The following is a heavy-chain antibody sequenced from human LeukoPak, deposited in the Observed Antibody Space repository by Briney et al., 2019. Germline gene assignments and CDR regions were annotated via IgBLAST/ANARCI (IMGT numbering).Heavy chain of an antibody. CDR2: TSYDGVDQ. J-gene: IGHJ6*02. CDR3: ARVWRILAHGQYYGMDV. V-gene: IGHV3-30*04. D-gene: IGHD2-21*01. CDR1: GFTFSSYA. Sequence: GGSLRLSCAASGFTFSSYAFHWVRHSPGKGLDWVAFTSYDGVDQYYVDSVKGRLTISRDNPKNTLYLQMNSLKTEDTAVYYCARVWRILAHGQYYGMDVWGQGTTVTVSS.